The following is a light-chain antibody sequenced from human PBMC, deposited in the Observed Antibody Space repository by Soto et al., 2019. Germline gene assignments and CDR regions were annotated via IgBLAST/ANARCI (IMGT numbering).Light chain of an antibody. Sequence: EIVLTQSPGTLSLSPGERATLSCRASQSVSSSYFAWYQQKPGQAPRLLIYGASNRATDIPDRFSGSGSGTDFTLTISRLEPEDFAVYYCQQYSNSPPYTFGQGTKLEFK. V-gene: IGKV3-20*01. CDR3: QQYSNSPPYT. J-gene: IGKJ2*01. CDR2: GAS. CDR1: QSVSSSY.